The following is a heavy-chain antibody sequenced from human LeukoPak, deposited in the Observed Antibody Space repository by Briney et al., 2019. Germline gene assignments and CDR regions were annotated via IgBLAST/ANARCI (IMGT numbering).Heavy chain of an antibody. CDR3: IGDLCGRDDQ. D-gene: IGHD1-1*01. CDR1: GFASSSDG. CDR2: MDSDGRTI. Sequence: GCPRLSCAAYGFASSSDGMHWVRQGPGKGLEWVPRMDSDGRTIDYADSVKGRFTIYRDNAKDTLYLQMSSLRDEDTAVYYCIGDLCGRDDQWGRGTLVTVSS. V-gene: IGHV3-74*01. J-gene: IGHJ1*01.